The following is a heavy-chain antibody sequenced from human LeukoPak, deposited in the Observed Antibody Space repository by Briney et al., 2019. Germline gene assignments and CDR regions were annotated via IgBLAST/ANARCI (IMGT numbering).Heavy chain of an antibody. CDR1: GYTFTSYG. J-gene: IGHJ3*02. Sequence: ASVKVSCKASGYTFTSYGISWVRQAPGQGLEWMAWISAYNGSTNYAQNLQGRVTMTTDTSTSKAYMGLRSLRSDDTAVYYCARDSFYCSSTTCYRDAFDIWGQGTMVTVSS. D-gene: IGHD2-2*01. CDR2: ISAYNGST. V-gene: IGHV1-18*01. CDR3: ARDSFYCSSTTCYRDAFDI.